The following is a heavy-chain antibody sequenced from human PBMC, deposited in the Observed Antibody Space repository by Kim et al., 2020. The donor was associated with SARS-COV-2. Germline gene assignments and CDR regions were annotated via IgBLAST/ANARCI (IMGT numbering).Heavy chain of an antibody. CDR3: ARHGRDGDEPPDHFDY. Sequence: GESLKISCKGSGYSFTSYWISWVRQMPGKGLEWMGRIDPSDSYTNYSPSFQGHVTISADKSISTAYLQWSSLKASDTAMYYCARHGRDGDEPPDHFDYWGQGTLVTVSS. CDR2: IDPSDSYT. CDR1: GYSFTSYW. D-gene: IGHD4-17*01. J-gene: IGHJ4*02. V-gene: IGHV5-10-1*01.